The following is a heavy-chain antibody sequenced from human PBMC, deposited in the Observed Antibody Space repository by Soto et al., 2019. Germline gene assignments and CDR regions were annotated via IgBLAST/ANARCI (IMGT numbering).Heavy chain of an antibody. D-gene: IGHD2-15*01. J-gene: IGHJ4*02. CDR3: AREGLGYCSGGSGRRGTGYYHYFDY. V-gene: IGHV4-61*01. CDR1: GGSVSSGSYY. Sequence: PSETLSLTCTVSGGSVSSGSYYWSWIRQPPGKGLEWIGNSYYSGSTNYNPSLKSLVTISVDTSKNHFSLKQNSVTAADTVVYYGAREGLGYCSGGSGRRGTGYYHYFDYWGQGTLVTVSS. CDR2: SYYSGST.